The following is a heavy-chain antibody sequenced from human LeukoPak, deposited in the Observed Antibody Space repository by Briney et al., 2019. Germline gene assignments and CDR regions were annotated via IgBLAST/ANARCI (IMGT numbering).Heavy chain of an antibody. D-gene: IGHD2-15*01. CDR3: ARVKKTTLYYFDY. V-gene: IGHV1-2*02. CDR2: INPNSGGT. CDR1: GYTFTGYY. Sequence: ASVKVSCKASGYTFTGYYMHWVRRAPGQGLEWMGWINPNSGGTNYAQKFQGRVTMTRDTSISTAYMELSRLRSDDTAVYYCARVKKTTLYYFDYWGQGTLVTVSS. J-gene: IGHJ4*02.